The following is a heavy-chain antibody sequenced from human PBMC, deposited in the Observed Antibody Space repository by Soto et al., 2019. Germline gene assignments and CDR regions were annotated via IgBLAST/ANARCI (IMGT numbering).Heavy chain of an antibody. CDR2: IDPSDSQT. CDR3: ARQIYDGDRGTNFQYYFDT. Sequence: PGESLKISCKGSGYSFAGYWITWVRQKPGKGLEWMGRIDPSDSQTYYSPSFRGHVTISVTKCITTVFLQWSSLRASDTAMYYCARQIYDGDRGTNFQYYFDTWGQGTPVAVSS. CDR1: GYSFAGYW. V-gene: IGHV5-10-1*01. D-gene: IGHD2-8*01. J-gene: IGHJ4*02.